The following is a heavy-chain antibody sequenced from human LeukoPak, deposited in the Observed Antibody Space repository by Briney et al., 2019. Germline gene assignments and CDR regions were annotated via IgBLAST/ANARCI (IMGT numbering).Heavy chain of an antibody. V-gene: IGHV4-59*01. D-gene: IGHD3-9*01. CDR1: SGSISSYY. CDR2: IYYSGST. CDR3: ASLRDWFDP. Sequence: SETLSLTCTISSGSISSYYWSWIRQPPGKGLEWIGYIYYSGSTNYNPSLKSRVTISVDTSKDQSSLKLSSVTAADTAVYYCASLRDWFDPWGQGTLVTVSS. J-gene: IGHJ5*02.